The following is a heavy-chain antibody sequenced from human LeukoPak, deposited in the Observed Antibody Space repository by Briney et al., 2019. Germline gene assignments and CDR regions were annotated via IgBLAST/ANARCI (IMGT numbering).Heavy chain of an antibody. J-gene: IGHJ4*02. D-gene: IGHD5-12*01. CDR1: GFTFSSYG. CDR3: ARDLSGYAPGY. CDR2: INWNGGST. Sequence: GGSLRLSCAASGFTFSSYGMSWVRQAPGKGLEWVSGINWNGGSTGYADSVKGRFTISRDNAKNSLYLQMNSLRAEDTALYYCARDLSGYAPGYWGQGTLVTVSS. V-gene: IGHV3-20*04.